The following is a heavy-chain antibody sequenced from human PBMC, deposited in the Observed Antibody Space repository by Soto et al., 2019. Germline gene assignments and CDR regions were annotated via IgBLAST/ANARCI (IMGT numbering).Heavy chain of an antibody. CDR2: XXSXXXXT. Sequence: PGGSLSLSSEASGFTFSRVSMNWVRQVPGKXXXWVAXXXSXXXXTWYADSVKGRFNISRDNAQNSLFLQMNTLRPEDTSMYYCARVAYWGPGTQLTVSS. V-gene: IGHV3-21*01. J-gene: IGHJ4*02. CDR3: ARVAY. CDR1: GFTFSRVS.